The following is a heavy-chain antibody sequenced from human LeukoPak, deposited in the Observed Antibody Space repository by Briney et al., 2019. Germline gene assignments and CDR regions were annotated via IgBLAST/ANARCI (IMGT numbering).Heavy chain of an antibody. CDR3: VTPNNYGSGSYSSDAFDI. CDR1: GYTLTELS. J-gene: IGHJ3*02. Sequence: ASVKVSCKVSGYTLTELSMHWVRQAPGKGLEWMGGFDPEDGETIYAQKFQGRVTMTEDTSTDTAYMELSSLRSEDTAVYYCVTPNNYGSGSYSSDAFDIWGQGTMVTVSS. CDR2: FDPEDGET. D-gene: IGHD3-10*01. V-gene: IGHV1-24*01.